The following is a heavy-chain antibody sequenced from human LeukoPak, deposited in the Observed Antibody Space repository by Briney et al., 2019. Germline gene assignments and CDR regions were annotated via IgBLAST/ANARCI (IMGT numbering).Heavy chain of an antibody. J-gene: IGHJ4*02. Sequence: GGSLRLSCAASGFTFSSYAMSWVRQAPGKGLEWVSAISGSGGSTYYADSVKGRFTISRDNSKNTLYLQMNSLRAEDTAVYYCAKGRSGYSYGYEYDYWGQGTLVTVSS. CDR1: GFTFSSYA. D-gene: IGHD5-18*01. CDR3: AKGRSGYSYGYEYDY. V-gene: IGHV3-23*01. CDR2: ISGSGGST.